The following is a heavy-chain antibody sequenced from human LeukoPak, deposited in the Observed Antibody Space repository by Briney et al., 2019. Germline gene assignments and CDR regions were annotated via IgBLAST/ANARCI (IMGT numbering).Heavy chain of an antibody. D-gene: IGHD1-26*01. J-gene: IGHJ3*02. Sequence: SVKVSCKASGFTFTSSAVQWVRQARGQRLEWIGWIVVGSGNTNYAQKFQERVTITRDMSTSTAYMELSSLRSDDTAVYYCARDGVRWELPSAFDIWGQGTMVIVSS. CDR1: GFTFTSSA. CDR2: IVVGSGNT. V-gene: IGHV1-58*01. CDR3: ARDGVRWELPSAFDI.